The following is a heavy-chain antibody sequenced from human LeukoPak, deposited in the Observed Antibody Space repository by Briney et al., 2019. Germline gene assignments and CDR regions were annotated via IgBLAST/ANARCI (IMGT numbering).Heavy chain of an antibody. CDR1: GFTFSSYA. V-gene: IGHV3-23*01. Sequence: GGSLRLSCAASGFTFSSYAMSWVRQAPGKGLEWVSAISGSGGSTYYADSVKGRFTISRDNSKNTLYLQMNSLRAEDTAVYYCAKDQSPTLGYCSSTSCYHWFDPWGQGTLVTVPS. CDR3: AKDQSPTLGYCSSTSCYHWFDP. CDR2: ISGSGGST. J-gene: IGHJ5*02. D-gene: IGHD2-2*01.